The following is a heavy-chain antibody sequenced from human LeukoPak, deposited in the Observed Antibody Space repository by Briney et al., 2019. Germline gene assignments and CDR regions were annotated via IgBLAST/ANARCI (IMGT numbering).Heavy chain of an antibody. CDR2: ISPDGSLK. CDR3: ARDFRPGSPDYLDY. V-gene: IGHV3-30*19. CDR1: GFTFSTYG. J-gene: IGHJ4*02. Sequence: PGRSLRLSCAASGFTFSTYGMHWVRQAPGKGLEWVSVISPDGSLKCYADSVKGRFTISRDNSKNTLYLQMNSLRAEDTAVYYCARDFRPGSPDYLDYWGQGTLVTVSS. D-gene: IGHD1-14*01.